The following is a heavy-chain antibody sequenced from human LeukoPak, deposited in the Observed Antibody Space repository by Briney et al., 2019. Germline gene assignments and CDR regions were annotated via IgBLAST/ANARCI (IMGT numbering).Heavy chain of an antibody. D-gene: IGHD6-13*01. Sequence: GGSLRLSCVASGITFSSYAMSWVRQAPGEGLEWVSATSGSGDSADYADAVKGRFTISRDNSKSTLYLLMTSLRVDDTALYYCAKRATAGGFDSWGQGTLVTVSS. V-gene: IGHV3-23*01. CDR3: AKRATAGGFDS. CDR2: TSGSGDSA. CDR1: GITFSSYA. J-gene: IGHJ4*02.